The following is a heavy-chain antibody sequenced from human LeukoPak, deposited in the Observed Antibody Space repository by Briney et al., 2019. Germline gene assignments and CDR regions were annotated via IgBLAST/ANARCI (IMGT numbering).Heavy chain of an antibody. CDR3: ARVLSYGVGSAFDI. V-gene: IGHV1-69*13. D-gene: IGHD4-17*01. J-gene: IGHJ3*02. CDR2: IIPIFGTA. CDR1: GGTFSSYA. Sequence: SVKVSCKASGGTFSSYAISWVRQAPGQGLEWMGGIIPIFGTANYAQKFQGRVAITADESTSTAYMELSSLRSEDTAVYYCARVLSYGVGSAFDIWGQGTMVTVSS.